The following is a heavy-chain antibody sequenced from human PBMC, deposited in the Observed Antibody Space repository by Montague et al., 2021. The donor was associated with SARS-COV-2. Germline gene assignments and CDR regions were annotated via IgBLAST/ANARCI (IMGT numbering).Heavy chain of an antibody. V-gene: IGHV4-39*07. CDR2: LYYSGST. Sequence: SETLSLTCTVSGGSISSSSYYWGWIRQPPGKGLEWIGSLYYSGSTYYNPSLKSRVTISVDTSKNQFSLKLSSVTAADTAVYYCARLGRQQLVRLSGMDVWGQGTTVTVSS. D-gene: IGHD6-13*01. CDR3: ARLGRQQLVRLSGMDV. J-gene: IGHJ6*02. CDR1: GGSISSSSYY.